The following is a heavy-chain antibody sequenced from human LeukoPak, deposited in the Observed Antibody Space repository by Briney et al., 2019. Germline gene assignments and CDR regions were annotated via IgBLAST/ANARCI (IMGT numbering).Heavy chain of an antibody. V-gene: IGHV3-7*01. CDR3: AREWRGAFDY. D-gene: IGHD4/OR15-4a*01. CDR2: IKQDGSKK. CDR1: GFPFSSYW. Sequence: GGSLRLSCVASGFPFSSYWMTWVRQAPGKGLEWVANIKQDGSKKSYVDSVKGRFTISRDNAKNSLYLQMNSLRAEDTAVYYCAREWRGAFDYWGQGTLVTVSS. J-gene: IGHJ4*02.